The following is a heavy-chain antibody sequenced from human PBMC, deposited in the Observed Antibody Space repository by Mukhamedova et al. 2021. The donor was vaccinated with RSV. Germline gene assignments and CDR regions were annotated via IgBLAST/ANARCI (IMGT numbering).Heavy chain of an antibody. V-gene: IGHV4-4*02. CDR3: APLSGGCGSTSCSISD. J-gene: IGHJ4*02. Sequence: GEIYHSGSTNYNPSLKSRVTMSVDKSKNHFSLRLNSVTAAATAVYYCAPLSGGCGSTSCSISDWGQGTRVTVPS. CDR2: IYHSGST. D-gene: IGHD2-2*01.